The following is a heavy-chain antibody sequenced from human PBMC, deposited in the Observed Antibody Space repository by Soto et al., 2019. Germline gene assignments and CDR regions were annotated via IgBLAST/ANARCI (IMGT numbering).Heavy chain of an antibody. CDR2: ISAYNGNT. CDR1: GYTFTSYG. V-gene: IGHV1-18*01. CDR3: AAVGGSYYYFDY. J-gene: IGHJ4*02. D-gene: IGHD1-26*01. Sequence: ASVKGSCKASGYTFTSYGISWVRQAPGQGLEWMGWISAYNGNTNYAQKLQGRVTITSDTSTSTAYMELSSLRSEDTAVYYSAAVGGSYYYFDYWGQGTLVTVSS.